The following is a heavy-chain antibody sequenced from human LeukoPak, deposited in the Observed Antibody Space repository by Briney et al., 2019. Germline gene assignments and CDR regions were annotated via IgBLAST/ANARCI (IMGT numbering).Heavy chain of an antibody. CDR3: ARSACLDRSGYYFDF. D-gene: IGHD3-22*01. CDR1: GFTFDAYA. J-gene: IGHJ4*02. V-gene: IGHV3-23*01. CDR2: LTNTGGTK. Sequence: GGSLRLSCTASGFTFDAYAMNWVRQAPGKGLEWVSGLTNTGGTKYYADSVKGRFSISRDNSKITVSLQMNSLSADDTAVYYCARSACLDRSGYYFDFWGQGTLVTDSS.